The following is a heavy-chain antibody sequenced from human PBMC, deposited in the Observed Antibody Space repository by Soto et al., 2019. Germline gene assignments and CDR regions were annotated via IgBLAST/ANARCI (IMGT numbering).Heavy chain of an antibody. CDR2: INLNNGGT. D-gene: IGHD1-26*01. J-gene: IGHJ6*02. CDR1: GYIFTGYY. V-gene: IGHV1-2*04. Sequence: ASVKVSCKASGYIFTGYYMHWVRQAPGQGLEWMGWINLNNGGTNYAQKFQGWVTMTRDTSISTAYMELSRLKSDDTAVYYCARDYYRIVGATSYNGMDVWGQGTTVTVS. CDR3: ARDYYRIVGATSYNGMDV.